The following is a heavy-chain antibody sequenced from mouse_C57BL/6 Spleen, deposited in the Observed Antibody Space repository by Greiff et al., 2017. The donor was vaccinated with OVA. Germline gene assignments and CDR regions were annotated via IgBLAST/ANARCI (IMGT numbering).Heavy chain of an antibody. V-gene: IGHV1-39*01. D-gene: IGHD1-1*01. CDR3: ARGDYYGSYYAMDY. CDR1: GYSFTDYN. Sequence: VQLQQSGPELVKPGASVKISCNASGYSFTDYNMNWVKQSNGKSLEWIGVINPNYGTTSYNQKFKGKATLTVDQSSSTAYMQLNSLTSEDSAVYYCARGDYYGSYYAMDYWGQGTSVTVSS. J-gene: IGHJ4*01. CDR2: INPNYGTT.